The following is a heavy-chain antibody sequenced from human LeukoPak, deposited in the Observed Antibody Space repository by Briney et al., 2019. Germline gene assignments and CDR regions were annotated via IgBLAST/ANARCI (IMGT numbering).Heavy chain of an antibody. CDR3: GRDLGGRSGY. V-gene: IGHV3-74*01. D-gene: IGHD1-26*01. CDR1: GFTFSSYG. Sequence: GGSLRLSCAASGFTFSSYGMHWVRQVPGEGLVWVSRINEDGSITNYADSVKGRFSISRDNAKNTPYLQMNSLRAEDTAVYYCGRDLGGRSGYWGQGTLVTVSS. CDR2: INEDGSIT. J-gene: IGHJ4*02.